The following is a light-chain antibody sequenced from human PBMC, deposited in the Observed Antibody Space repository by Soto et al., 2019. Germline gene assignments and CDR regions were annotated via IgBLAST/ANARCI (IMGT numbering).Light chain of an antibody. V-gene: IGLV1-47*02. CDR1: TSNIGTFY. J-gene: IGLJ7*01. CDR2: LGD. Sequence: QSVLTQPPSASSTPGQTVTISCSGSTSNIGTFYVYWYQHLPGTAPKLLIYLGDQRASGVSDRFSGSKSSTSASLAINGLRSDDEADYYCAAWDDNLNAYVFGSGTQLTVL. CDR3: AAWDDNLNAYV.